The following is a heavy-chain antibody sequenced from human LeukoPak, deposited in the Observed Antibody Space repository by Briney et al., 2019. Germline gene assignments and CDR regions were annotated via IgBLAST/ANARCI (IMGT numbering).Heavy chain of an antibody. CDR1: GFTFSSYA. Sequence: GGSLRLSCAASGFTFSSYAMSWVRQAPGKGLEWVSAISGSGGSTYYADSVKGRFTISRDNSKNTLYLQMNSLRAEDTAVYYCAKLGSRLKGVAGTTVLDYWGQGTLVTVSS. CDR2: ISGSGGST. J-gene: IGHJ4*02. V-gene: IGHV3-23*01. D-gene: IGHD6-19*01. CDR3: AKLGSRLKGVAGTTVLDY.